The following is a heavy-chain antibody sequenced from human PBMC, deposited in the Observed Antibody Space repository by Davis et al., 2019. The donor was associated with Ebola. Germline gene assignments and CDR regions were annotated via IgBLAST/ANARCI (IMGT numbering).Heavy chain of an antibody. CDR2: IIPIFGTA. V-gene: IGHV1-69*13. D-gene: IGHD6-19*01. CDR1: GYTFTSYY. J-gene: IGHJ4*02. Sequence: SVKVSCKASGYTFTSYYMHWVRQAPGQGLEWMGGIIPIFGTANYAQKFQGRVTITADESTSTAYMELSSLRSEDTAVYYCARESPYSSGWYDYWGQGTLVTVSS. CDR3: ARESPYSSGWYDY.